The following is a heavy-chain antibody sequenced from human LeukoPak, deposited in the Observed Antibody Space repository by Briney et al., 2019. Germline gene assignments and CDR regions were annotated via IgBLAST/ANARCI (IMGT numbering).Heavy chain of an antibody. CDR2: ISGSGGST. CDR1: GFTFSSYA. V-gene: IGHV3-23*01. J-gene: IGHJ3*02. CDR3: AHPIVPPAISGAFDI. Sequence: GGSLRLSCAASGFTFSSYAMSWVRQAPGKGLEWVSAISGSGGSTYYADSVKGRFTISRDNSKNTLYLQMNSLRAEDTAVYDCAHPIVPPAISGAFDIWGQGTMVTVSS. D-gene: IGHD2-2*01.